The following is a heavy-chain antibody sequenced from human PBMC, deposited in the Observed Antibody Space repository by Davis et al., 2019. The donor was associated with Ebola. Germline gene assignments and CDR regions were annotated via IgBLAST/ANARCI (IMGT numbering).Heavy chain of an antibody. CDR3: AREGGSYPNYYYYYMDV. D-gene: IGHD1-26*01. CDR2: INSDGSST. V-gene: IGHV3-74*01. Sequence: PGGSLRLSCAASGFTFSSYWMHWVRQAPGKGLVWVSRINSDGSSTSYADSVKGRFTISRDNAKNTLYLQMNSLRAEDTAVYYCAREGGSYPNYYYYYMDVWGKGTTVTVSS. CDR1: GFTFSSYW. J-gene: IGHJ6*03.